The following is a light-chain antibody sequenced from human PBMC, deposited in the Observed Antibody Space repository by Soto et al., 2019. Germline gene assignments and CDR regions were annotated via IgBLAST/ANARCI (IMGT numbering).Light chain of an antibody. CDR3: LLSYSGAAI. CDR1: TGPVTHGHY. V-gene: IGLV7-46*01. CDR2: DTS. J-gene: IGLJ2*01. Sequence: VVTQEPSLTVSPGVTVTLTCGSSTGPVTHGHYPYWIQQKPGQAPRTLIYDTSNKQSWTPARFSGSLLGDKAALTLSGAQPEDEAEYYCLLSYSGAAIFGGGTKLTVL.